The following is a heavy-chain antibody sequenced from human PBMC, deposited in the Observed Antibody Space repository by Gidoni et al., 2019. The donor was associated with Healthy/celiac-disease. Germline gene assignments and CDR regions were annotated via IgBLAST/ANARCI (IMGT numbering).Heavy chain of an antibody. CDR3: ATRDILTGPARTDYYYYYGMDV. D-gene: IGHD3-9*01. CDR2: ISSSGSTI. CDR1: GFTFSSYE. J-gene: IGHJ6*02. V-gene: IGHV3-48*03. Sequence: EVQLVESGGGLVQPGGSLRLSCAASGFTFSSYEMNWVRQAPGKGLGWVSYISSSGSTIYYADSVKGRFTIPRDNAKNSLYLQMNSLRAEDTAVYYCATRDILTGPARTDYYYYYGMDVWGQGTTVTVSS.